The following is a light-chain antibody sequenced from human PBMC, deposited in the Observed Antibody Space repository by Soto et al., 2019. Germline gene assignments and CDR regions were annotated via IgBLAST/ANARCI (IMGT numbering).Light chain of an antibody. Sequence: EIVLTQSPGTLSLSPGERATLSCWASQTVSSNYLAWYQQRPGQAPRLIIYGASSRATGIPDRFSGSGSGTDFTLTINRLEPEDFAVYYCQQYGNSPITFGQGTRLEIK. CDR2: GAS. J-gene: IGKJ5*01. CDR1: QTVSSNY. V-gene: IGKV3-20*01. CDR3: QQYGNSPIT.